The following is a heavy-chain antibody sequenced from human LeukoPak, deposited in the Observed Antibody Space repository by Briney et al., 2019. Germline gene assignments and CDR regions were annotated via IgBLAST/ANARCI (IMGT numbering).Heavy chain of an antibody. J-gene: IGHJ6*03. CDR2: IRSKAYGGTT. D-gene: IGHD3-3*01. CDR1: GFTFGDYA. V-gene: IGHV3-49*04. CDR3: TREGKIFGVVPIWDYYYYYMDV. Sequence: GGSLRLSCTASGFTFGDYAMSWVRQAPGKGLEWVGFIRSKAYGGTTEYAASVKGRFTISRDDSKSIAYLQMNSLKTEDTAVYYCTREGKIFGVVPIWDYYYYYMDVWGKGTTVTVSS.